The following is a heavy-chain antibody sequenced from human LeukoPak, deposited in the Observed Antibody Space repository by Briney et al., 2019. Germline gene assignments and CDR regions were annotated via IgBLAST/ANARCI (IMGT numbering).Heavy chain of an antibody. CDR1: GFTFSSYG. J-gene: IGHJ4*02. Sequence: SGGSLRLSCAASGFTFSSYGMPWVRQAPGKGLEWVAVIWYDGSNVYYADSVRGRFTISRDNSKNMLYLQMNSLRAEDTAVYYCAKDRYYYDSSGYVVYCGQGTLVTVSS. CDR3: AKDRYYYDSSGYVVY. V-gene: IGHV3-33*06. CDR2: IWYDGSNV. D-gene: IGHD3-22*01.